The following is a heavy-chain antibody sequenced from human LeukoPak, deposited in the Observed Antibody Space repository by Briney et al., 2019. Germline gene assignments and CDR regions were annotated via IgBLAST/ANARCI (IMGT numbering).Heavy chain of an antibody. CDR2: FHTDGGA. J-gene: IGHJ4*02. CDR1: GVSFSSYD. V-gene: IGHV3-13*01. CDR3: ARGSGPGVTTIDS. D-gene: IGHD4-17*01. Sequence: PGGSLRLSCAASGVSFSSYDMHWVRQAPGEGLEWVSAFHTDGGAYYLDSVKGRFTVSREDARNYLYLQMNALKAGDTAVYYCARGSGPGVTTIDSWGQGTLVIVSS.